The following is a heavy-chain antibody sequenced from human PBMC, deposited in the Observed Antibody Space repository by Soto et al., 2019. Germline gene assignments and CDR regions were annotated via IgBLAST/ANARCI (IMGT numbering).Heavy chain of an antibody. J-gene: IGHJ5*02. CDR2: ISSNGGST. Sequence: EVQLVESGGGLVQPGGSLRLSCSASGFTFSSYAMHWVRQAPGQGLEYVSAISSNGGSTYYADSVKVRFTISRDNSKNTLYLQMSSLRAEDTAVYYCVKPSSSSWYWGWLDPWGQGNLVTVSS. V-gene: IGHV3-64D*06. D-gene: IGHD6-13*01. CDR3: VKPSSSSWYWGWLDP. CDR1: GFTFSSYA.